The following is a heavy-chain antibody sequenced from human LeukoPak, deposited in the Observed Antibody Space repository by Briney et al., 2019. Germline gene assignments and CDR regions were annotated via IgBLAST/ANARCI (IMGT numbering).Heavy chain of an antibody. J-gene: IGHJ4*02. CDR1: GGSFSGYY. CDR3: ARGRVPSRVGATPPVH. CDR2: INHSGRH. D-gene: IGHD1-26*01. Sequence: SETLSLTCAVYGGSFSGYYWSWIRQPPGKGLEWIGEINHSGRHNYNPSLKSRVTISVDTSKNQFSLKLSSVTAADTAVYYCARGRVPSRVGATPPVHWGQGTLVTVSS. V-gene: IGHV4-34*01.